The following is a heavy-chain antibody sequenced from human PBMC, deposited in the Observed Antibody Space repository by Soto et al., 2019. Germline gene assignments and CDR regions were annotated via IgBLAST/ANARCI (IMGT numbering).Heavy chain of an antibody. Sequence: GGSLRLSCAASGFSFRSYHMDWVRQAPGKGLERVAVISNDGSKKYYADSVKGRFTISRDNSKNTLYLQMNSLRAEDTAVYFCAKSSLGYCSSDSCSLGMDVWGQGTTVTVSS. CDR1: GFSFRSYH. D-gene: IGHD2-2*01. V-gene: IGHV3-30-3*02. CDR2: ISNDGSKK. J-gene: IGHJ6*02. CDR3: AKSSLGYCSSDSCSLGMDV.